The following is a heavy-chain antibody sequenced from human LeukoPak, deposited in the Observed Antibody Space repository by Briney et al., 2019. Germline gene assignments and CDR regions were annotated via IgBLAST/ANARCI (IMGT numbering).Heavy chain of an antibody. CDR2: ISSSGTIM. V-gene: IGHV3-48*03. CDR3: AREKYEGVAASGYYFDL. J-gene: IGHJ4*02. D-gene: IGHD3-10*01. Sequence: QPGGSLRLSCAASGFSFSSYEMDWVRQAPGKGLEWLSYISSSGTIMFYADSVKGRFTISRDNAKNSLYLQINNRRAEDTAVYYCAREKYEGVAASGYYFDLWGQGTLVTVSS. CDR1: GFSFSSYE.